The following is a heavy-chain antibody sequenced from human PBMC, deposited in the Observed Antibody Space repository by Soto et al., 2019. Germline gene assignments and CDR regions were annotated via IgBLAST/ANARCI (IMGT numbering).Heavy chain of an antibody. CDR3: ARTLYEYANTGYWYFDL. V-gene: IGHV3-48*02. D-gene: IGHD1-1*01. CDR2: IRRSSSDR. Sequence: EVQLEESGGDLEQPGGSLRLACLASGFFFSGYRMSWVRQAPGKGPEWVSYIRRSSSDRQHAASVKGRFTISRDNAQNSLYLQMNSLKDDDTAIYYCARTLYEYANTGYWYFDLWGRGTLVTVSS. CDR1: GFFFSGYR. J-gene: IGHJ2*01.